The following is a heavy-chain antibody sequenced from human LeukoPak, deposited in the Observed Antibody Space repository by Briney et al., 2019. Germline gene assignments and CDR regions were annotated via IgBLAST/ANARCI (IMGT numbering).Heavy chain of an antibody. CDR3: ASLSVTMTEGFYP. Sequence: ASVKVSCKASGYTFTGYYMHWVRQAPGQGLEWMGWINPNSGGTNYAQKFQGRVTMTRDTSISTAYMELSRLRSDDTAVYYCASLSVTMTEGFYPWGQGTLVTVSS. J-gene: IGHJ5*02. D-gene: IGHD3-22*01. V-gene: IGHV1-2*02. CDR2: INPNSGGT. CDR1: GYTFTGYY.